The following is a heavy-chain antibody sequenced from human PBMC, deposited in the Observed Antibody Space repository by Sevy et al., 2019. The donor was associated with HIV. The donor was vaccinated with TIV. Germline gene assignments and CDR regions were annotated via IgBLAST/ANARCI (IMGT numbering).Heavy chain of an antibody. D-gene: IGHD4-4*01. CDR1: GFTFSSFW. CDR3: ARALYAYSAY. V-gene: IGHV3-7*01. Sequence: GGSLRLSCAASGFTFSSFWMTWVRQAPGKGQEWVANINQDGGEIQYVDSVKGRFSISRDNAKNSLNLQMNSLRAEDTAVYYCARALYAYSAYWGQGTLVTVSS. J-gene: IGHJ4*02. CDR2: INQDGGEI.